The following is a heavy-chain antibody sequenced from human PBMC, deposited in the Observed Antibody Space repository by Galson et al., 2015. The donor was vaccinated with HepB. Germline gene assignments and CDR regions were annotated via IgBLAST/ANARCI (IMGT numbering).Heavy chain of an antibody. CDR2: LSGSGGTT. CDR3: AKIHIPICGVVED. CDR1: GFTFSNYV. V-gene: IGHV3-23*01. D-gene: IGHD3-3*01. Sequence: SLRLSCAASGFTFSNYVMRWVRQAPGKGLEWVSGLSGSGGTTSYADSVKGRFTISRDNSKSTLHLQMNSLRAEDTAVSYCAKIHIPICGVVEDWGQGTLVTVSA. J-gene: IGHJ1*01.